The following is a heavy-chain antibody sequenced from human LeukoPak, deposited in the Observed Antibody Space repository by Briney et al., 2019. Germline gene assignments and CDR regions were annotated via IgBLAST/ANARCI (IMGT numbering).Heavy chain of an antibody. Sequence: QSGGSLRLFCAASGFTVSSYGMTWVRQAPGKGLEWVSAFSATDGSAQYAESVRGRFTISRDNSKNSLYLQMNSLRDEDTAVYFCAKARIAAAGTGAFDVWGQGTMVTVSS. V-gene: IGHV3-23*01. CDR3: AKARIAAAGTGAFDV. J-gene: IGHJ3*01. CDR1: GFTVSSYG. CDR2: FSATDGSA. D-gene: IGHD6-13*01.